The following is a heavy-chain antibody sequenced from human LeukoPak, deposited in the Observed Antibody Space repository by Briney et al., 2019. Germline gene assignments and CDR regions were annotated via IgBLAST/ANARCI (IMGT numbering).Heavy chain of an antibody. V-gene: IGHV4-59*11. Sequence: SETLSLTCTVSGGSISSHYWNWIRQPPVKGLEWIGYIYYSGSTNYNPSLKSRVTISVDTSKNQFSLKLSSVTAADTAVYYCARETTVVTPGRSDVFDIWGQGTMVTVSS. D-gene: IGHD4-23*01. J-gene: IGHJ3*02. CDR2: IYYSGST. CDR1: GGSISSHY. CDR3: ARETTVVTPGRSDVFDI.